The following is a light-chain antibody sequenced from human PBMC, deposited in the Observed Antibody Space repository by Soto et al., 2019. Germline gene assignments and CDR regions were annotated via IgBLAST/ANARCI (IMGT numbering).Light chain of an antibody. CDR2: DVT. J-gene: IGLJ2*01. CDR1: STDVGANNY. CDR3: YSHVDGTTRV. V-gene: IGLV2-14*01. Sequence: QSVLTQPASVSGSPGQSITISCTGTSTDVGANNYVSWYQQHPGRAPKVMIYDVTNRPSGVSNRFSGSKSGNTASLTISGLQAEDEADYYCYSHVDGTTRVFGGGTKLTVL.